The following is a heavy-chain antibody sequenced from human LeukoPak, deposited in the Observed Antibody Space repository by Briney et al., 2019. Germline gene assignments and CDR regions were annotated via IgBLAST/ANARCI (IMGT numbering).Heavy chain of an antibody. Sequence: KPSGTLSLTCGVSGGSITITNYRTWVRQPPGKGLEWIGEVNLQGSTNYNPSLMGRVAISVDTSENHISLQLTSVTAADTAVYYCAREGGPYRPLDYSGQGTLVTVSS. CDR3: AREGGPYRPLDY. V-gene: IGHV4-4*02. CDR2: VNLQGST. J-gene: IGHJ4*02. CDR1: GGSITITNY.